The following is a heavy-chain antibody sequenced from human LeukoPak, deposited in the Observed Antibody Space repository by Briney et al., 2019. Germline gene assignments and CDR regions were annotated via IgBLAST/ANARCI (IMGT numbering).Heavy chain of an antibody. CDR2: IYYSGST. D-gene: IGHD1-26*01. Sequence: SETLSLTCTVSGGSISSYYWSWIRQPPGKGLEWIGYIYYSGSTNYNPSLKSRVTISVDTSKNQFSLKLSSVTAADTAVYYCARARYSGSYYPFDYWGQGTLVTVSS. J-gene: IGHJ4*02. CDR1: GGSISSYY. V-gene: IGHV4-59*01. CDR3: ARARYSGSYYPFDY.